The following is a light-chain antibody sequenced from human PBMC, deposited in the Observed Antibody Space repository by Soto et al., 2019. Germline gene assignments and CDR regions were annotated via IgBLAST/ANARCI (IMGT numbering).Light chain of an antibody. J-gene: IGKJ1*01. CDR1: QTISSW. CDR2: EAS. V-gene: IGKV1-5*03. CDR3: QQYNSYSEA. Sequence: DIQMSQSPSTLSGSVGDRVTITCRASQTISSWLAWYQQKPGKAPKLLIYEASTIESGVPSRFSGSGSGTEFTLTISSLQPDDFATYYCQQYNSYSEALGQGTKVDI.